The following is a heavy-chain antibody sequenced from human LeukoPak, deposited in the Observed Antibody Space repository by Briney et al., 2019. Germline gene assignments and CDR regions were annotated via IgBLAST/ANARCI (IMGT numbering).Heavy chain of an antibody. Sequence: GSLRLSCAASGFTVSSNYTSWVRQAPGKGLEWVSVIYSGGSTYYADSVKGRFTISRDNSKNTLYLQMNSLRAEDTAVYYCARDRRRGLFGYWGQGTLVTVSS. D-gene: IGHD2-21*01. CDR1: GFTVSSNY. CDR2: IYSGGST. J-gene: IGHJ4*02. CDR3: ARDRRRGLFGY. V-gene: IGHV3-66*01.